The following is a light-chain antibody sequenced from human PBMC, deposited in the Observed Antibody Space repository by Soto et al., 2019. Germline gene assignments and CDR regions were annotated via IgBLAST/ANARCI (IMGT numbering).Light chain of an antibody. CDR2: AAS. Sequence: DIQLTQSPSPLSASIGDRVTIICRASQSISGYLNWYQQKPGKAPKPLIYAASSLQSGVPSRFSGSESGTDFTLTITSLQPEDFATYYCQQGYSNPITFXQGTRLEIK. J-gene: IGKJ5*01. V-gene: IGKV1-39*01. CDR1: QSISGY. CDR3: QQGYSNPIT.